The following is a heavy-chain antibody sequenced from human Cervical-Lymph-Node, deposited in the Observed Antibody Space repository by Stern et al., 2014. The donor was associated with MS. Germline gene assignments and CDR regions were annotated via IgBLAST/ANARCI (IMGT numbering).Heavy chain of an antibody. D-gene: IGHD6-13*01. CDR2: IWYDGSNK. Sequence: QLVQSGGGVVQSGRSLRLSCAASGFIFSNSGMHWVRQAPGKGLEWVAFIWYDGSNKYYAESVKGRFTISRDNSNNTLYLQMNSLRAEETAVYFCARDWDSSSPVYLDYWGQGTLVIVSS. CDR1: GFIFSNSG. V-gene: IGHV3-33*01. CDR3: ARDWDSSSPVYLDY. J-gene: IGHJ4*02.